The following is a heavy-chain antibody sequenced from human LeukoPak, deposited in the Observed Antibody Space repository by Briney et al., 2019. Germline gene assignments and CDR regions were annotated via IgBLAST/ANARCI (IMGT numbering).Heavy chain of an antibody. CDR1: GFTFSSYS. CDR2: ISSSSSYI. V-gene: IGHV3-21*01. J-gene: IGHJ4*02. CDR3: AKSIPAIAVAVSTRQ. D-gene: IGHD6-19*01. Sequence: GGSLRLSCAASGFTFSSYSMNWVRQAPGKGLEWVSSISSSSSYIYYADSVKGRFTVSRDNSNNTLYLQMYSLRAEDTAVYYCAKSIPAIAVAVSTRQWGQGTLVTVSS.